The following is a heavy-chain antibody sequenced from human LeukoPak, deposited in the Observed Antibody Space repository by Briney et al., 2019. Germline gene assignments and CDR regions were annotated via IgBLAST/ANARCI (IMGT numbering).Heavy chain of an antibody. V-gene: IGHV4-61*02. Sequence: SQTLSLTCTVSGGSISSGSYYWSWIRQPAGKGLEWIGRIYTSGSTNYNPSLKSRVTISVDTSKNQFSLKLSSVTAADTAVYYCAGEEMANDYWGQGTLVTVSS. CDR2: IYTSGST. CDR1: GGSISSGSYY. D-gene: IGHD5-24*01. CDR3: AGEEMANDY. J-gene: IGHJ4*02.